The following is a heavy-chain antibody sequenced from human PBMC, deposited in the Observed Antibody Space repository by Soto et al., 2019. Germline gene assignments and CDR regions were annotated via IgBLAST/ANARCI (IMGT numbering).Heavy chain of an antibody. Sequence: SSETLSLTCTVSGGSISSGDYYWSWIRQPPGKGLEWIGYIYYSGSTYYNPSLKSRVTISVDTSKNQFSLKLSSVNAADTAVYYCARCIYHDYGDPSFDYWGQGTLVTVSS. D-gene: IGHD4-17*01. CDR3: ARCIYHDYGDPSFDY. J-gene: IGHJ4*02. CDR2: IYYSGST. V-gene: IGHV4-30-4*01. CDR1: GGSISSGDYY.